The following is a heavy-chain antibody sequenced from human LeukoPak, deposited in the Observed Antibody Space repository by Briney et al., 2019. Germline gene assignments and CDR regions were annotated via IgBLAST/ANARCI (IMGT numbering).Heavy chain of an antibody. Sequence: SGGSLRLSCEASGFTFSSYGMSWVRQAPGKGLEWVSSISGSGGNTYYADSVKGRFTISRDNSKNTLFLHMNSLRAEDTAVYYCAKALGGYHFDYWGQGTLVTVSS. D-gene: IGHD3-16*01. J-gene: IGHJ4*02. CDR2: ISGSGGNT. V-gene: IGHV3-23*01. CDR3: AKALGGYHFDY. CDR1: GFTFSSYG.